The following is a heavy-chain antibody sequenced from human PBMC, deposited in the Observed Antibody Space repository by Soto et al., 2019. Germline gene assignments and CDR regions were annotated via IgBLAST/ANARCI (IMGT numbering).Heavy chain of an antibody. Sequence: QVQLVQSGAEVKKPGASVKVSCKASGYTFTSYGISWVRQAPGQGLEWMGWISAYNGNTNYAQKLQGRVTMTTDTXTXXAYLELRSRRSDDTAVYYCARDISSDYGDYGWFDPWGQGTLVTVSS. CDR1: GYTFTSYG. CDR2: ISAYNGNT. D-gene: IGHD4-17*01. CDR3: ARDISSDYGDYGWFDP. V-gene: IGHV1-18*01. J-gene: IGHJ5*02.